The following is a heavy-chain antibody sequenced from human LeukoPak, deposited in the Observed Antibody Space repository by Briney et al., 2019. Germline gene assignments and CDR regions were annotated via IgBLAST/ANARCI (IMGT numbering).Heavy chain of an antibody. D-gene: IGHD6-13*01. CDR2: IYYSGST. V-gene: IGHV4-59*01. CDR1: GGSISSYY. CDR3: ARLEQQLVLGWYFDL. J-gene: IGHJ2*01. Sequence: SETLSLTCTVSGGSISSYYWSWIRQPPGKGLEWIGYIYYSGSTNYNPSLKSRVTISVDTSKNQFSLKLSSVTAADTAVYYCARLEQQLVLGWYFDLWGRGTLVTVSP.